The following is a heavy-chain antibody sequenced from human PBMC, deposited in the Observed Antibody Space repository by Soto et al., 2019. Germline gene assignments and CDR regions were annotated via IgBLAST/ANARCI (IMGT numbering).Heavy chain of an antibody. CDR2: ISGSGGSA. J-gene: IGHJ4*02. CDR3: ARRTSGWYLDY. V-gene: IGHV3-23*01. D-gene: IGHD6-19*01. CDR1: GFTFSSYA. Sequence: EVQLLESGGGLVQPGGSLRLSCAASGFTFSSYAMSWVRQAPGKGLEWVSTISGSGGSAYYADSVKGRFTISRDNAKNSLYLQMNSLRAEDTAVYYCARRTSGWYLDYWGQGTLVTVSS.